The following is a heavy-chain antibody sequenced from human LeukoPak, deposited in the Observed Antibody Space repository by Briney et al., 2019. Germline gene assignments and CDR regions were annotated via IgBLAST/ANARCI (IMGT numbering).Heavy chain of an antibody. D-gene: IGHD3-10*01. CDR3: ARDGYSGSGSLFDY. CDR2: IHRGGTT. V-gene: IGHV3-53*01. Sequence: GGSLRLSCAASGFTVSSNYMNWVRQAPGKGLEWVSVIHRGGTTYYADSVRGRFTISRDNSKNTLYLQMNSLRAEDTAVYYCARDGYSGSGSLFDYWGQGTLVTVSS. J-gene: IGHJ4*02. CDR1: GFTVSSNY.